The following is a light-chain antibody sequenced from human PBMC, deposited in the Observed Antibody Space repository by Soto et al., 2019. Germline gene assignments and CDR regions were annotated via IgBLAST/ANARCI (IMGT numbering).Light chain of an antibody. J-gene: IGKJ1*01. CDR3: XXXXXXPPWT. Sequence: EIVMTQSPATLSVSPGERATLSCRASQSVSSNLAWYQQKPGQAPRLLIYGASTRATGISARFSGSGSGTEFTXXXXSXXXEDXXXXXXXXXXXXPPWTFGQGTKVEIK. V-gene: IGKV3-15*01. CDR2: GAS. CDR1: QSVSSN.